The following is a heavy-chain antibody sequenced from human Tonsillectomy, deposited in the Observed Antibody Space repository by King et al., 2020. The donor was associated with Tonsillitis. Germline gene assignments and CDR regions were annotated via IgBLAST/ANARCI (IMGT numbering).Heavy chain of an antibody. V-gene: IGHV4-39*07. D-gene: IGHD4/OR15-4a*01. CDR3: ARHPVCWSARLSVWFYP. Sequence: QLQESGPGLVKASETLSLSCTVSGDSISSNNYYWGWIRQPPGQGLEWIGSIFYSGSTYYNPSLKSRVTMSVDTSKNRFSLRVSSVTAADTAIYFCARHPVCWSARLSVWFYPWGQGTLVIVSS. J-gene: IGHJ5*02. CDR1: GDSISSNNYY. CDR2: IFYSGST.